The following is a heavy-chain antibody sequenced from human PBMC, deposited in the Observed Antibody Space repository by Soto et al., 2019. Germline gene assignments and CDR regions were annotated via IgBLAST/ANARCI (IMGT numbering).Heavy chain of an antibody. CDR3: AKSDERRVVGATRGAFDI. Sequence: QVQLVESGGGVVQPGRSLRLSCAASGFTFSSYGMHWVRQAPGKGLEWVAVISYDGSNKYYADSVKGRFTISRDNSKNTLYLQMNSLRAEDTAVYYCAKSDERRVVGATRGAFDIWGQGTMVTVSS. J-gene: IGHJ3*02. V-gene: IGHV3-30*18. D-gene: IGHD1-26*01. CDR2: ISYDGSNK. CDR1: GFTFSSYG.